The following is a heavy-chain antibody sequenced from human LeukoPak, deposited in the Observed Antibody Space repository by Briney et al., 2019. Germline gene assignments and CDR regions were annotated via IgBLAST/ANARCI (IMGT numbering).Heavy chain of an antibody. D-gene: IGHD6-19*01. CDR3: ARVLALAVTRVGSWACEDY. Sequence: TGGSLRLSCAASGFTFSSYSMNWVRQAPGKGLEWVSSISTSSNYIYYADSVKGRFTISRDNAKNSLYLQMNSLRAEDTAVYYCARVLALAVTRVGSWACEDYWGQGTLVTVSS. CDR2: ISTSSNYI. V-gene: IGHV3-21*01. CDR1: GFTFSSYS. J-gene: IGHJ4*02.